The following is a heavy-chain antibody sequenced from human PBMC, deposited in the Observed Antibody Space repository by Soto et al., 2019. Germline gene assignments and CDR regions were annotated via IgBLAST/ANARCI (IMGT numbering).Heavy chain of an antibody. J-gene: IGHJ3*01. CDR3: ATDCSGLSCQPGRLVRAFDL. Sequence: ASVKVSCKASGYSVTSYYIHWVRQAPGQGLEWMGIINPSGATTGYAQRFQGRVTMTRDTSTNTTYMELSSLRSEDTAVYYCATDCSGLSCQPGRLVRAFDLWGQGTMVTVSS. CDR2: INPSGATT. V-gene: IGHV1-46*01. D-gene: IGHD2-2*01. CDR1: GYSVTSYY.